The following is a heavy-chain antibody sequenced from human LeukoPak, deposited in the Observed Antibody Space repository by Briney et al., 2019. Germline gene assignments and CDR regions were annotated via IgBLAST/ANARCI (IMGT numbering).Heavy chain of an antibody. Sequence: GSLRLSCAASGFTFSSYAMSWVRQAPGKGLEWVSAISGSGGSTYYADSVKGRFTISRDNSKNTLYLQMNSLRAEDTAVYYCAKFHYDSSGYYCDYWGQGTLVTVSS. J-gene: IGHJ4*02. CDR1: GFTFSSYA. V-gene: IGHV3-23*01. CDR3: AKFHYDSSGYYCDY. D-gene: IGHD3-22*01. CDR2: ISGSGGST.